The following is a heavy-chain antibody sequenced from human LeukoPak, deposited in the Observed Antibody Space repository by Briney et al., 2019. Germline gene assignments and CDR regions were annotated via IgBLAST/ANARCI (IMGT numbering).Heavy chain of an antibody. CDR1: GGSFSGYY. J-gene: IGHJ4*02. V-gene: IGHV4-34*01. CDR3: ARGAPYYYGSGGTFDY. CDR2: INHSGST. D-gene: IGHD3-10*01. Sequence: SETLSLTCAVYGGSFSGYYWSWIRQPPGKGLEWIGEINHSGSTNYNPSLKSRVTISVDTSKNQFSLKLSSVTAADTAVYYCARGAPYYYGSGGTFDYWGQGTLVTVSS.